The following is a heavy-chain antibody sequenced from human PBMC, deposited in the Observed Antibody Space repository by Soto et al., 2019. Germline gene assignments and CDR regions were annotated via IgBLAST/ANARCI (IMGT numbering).Heavy chain of an antibody. CDR3: ARGHRNMIVDEQNFDN. Sequence: QVQLVQSGAEVKKPGSSVKVSCKASGGTFSSYAISWLRQAPGQGLEWMGGIIPIFGTANYAQKFQGRVTINADESSGTDNMEMGRLRPKNKAVYYCARGHRNMIVDEQNFDNWGPGCKVTVSS. J-gene: IGHJ4*01. CDR2: IIPIFGTA. CDR1: GGTFSSYA. D-gene: IGHD3-22*01. V-gene: IGHV1-69*12.